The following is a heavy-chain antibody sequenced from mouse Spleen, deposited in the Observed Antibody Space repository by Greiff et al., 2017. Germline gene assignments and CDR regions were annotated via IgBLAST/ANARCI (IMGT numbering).Heavy chain of an antibody. Sequence: EVQLQESGAELVKPGASVKLSCAASGFNIKDTYMHWVQQTPEQGLEWIGMIDPAHGNTKYDPKFPGKATMTADTYSTTAYQQLSSLTSEDTAVYYCARSDYGPFAYWGQGTLVTVSA. J-gene: IGHJ3*01. CDR2: IDPAHGNT. V-gene: IGHV14-3*02. CDR3: ARSDYGPFAY. CDR1: GFNIKDTY. D-gene: IGHD1-2*01.